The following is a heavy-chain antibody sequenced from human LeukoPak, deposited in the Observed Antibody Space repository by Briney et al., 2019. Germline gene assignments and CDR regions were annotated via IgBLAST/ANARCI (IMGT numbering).Heavy chain of an antibody. CDR1: GFTFSSYA. D-gene: IGHD3-22*01. CDR3: ARGYYDSSGYYYFYYYGMDV. Sequence: GGSLRLSCAASGFTFSSYAMHWVRQARGKGLEWVAVISYDGSNKYYADSVKGRFTISRDNSKNTLYLQMNSLRAEDTAVYYCARGYYDSSGYYYFYYYGMDVWGQGTTATVSS. V-gene: IGHV3-30-3*01. J-gene: IGHJ6*02. CDR2: ISYDGSNK.